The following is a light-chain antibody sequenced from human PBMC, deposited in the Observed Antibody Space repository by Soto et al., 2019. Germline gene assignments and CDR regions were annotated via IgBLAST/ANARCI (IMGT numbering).Light chain of an antibody. CDR1: QDISNY. CDR3: QQAHSFPIT. Sequence: DIQMTQSPSSLSASVGDRVTITCQASQDISNYLNWYQQKPGKAPQALIYDASSLKSGVPSRFSGNGSGTEFTLTISSLQPDDFATYFCQQAHSFPITFGQGTRLEIK. J-gene: IGKJ5*01. CDR2: DAS. V-gene: IGKV1-12*01.